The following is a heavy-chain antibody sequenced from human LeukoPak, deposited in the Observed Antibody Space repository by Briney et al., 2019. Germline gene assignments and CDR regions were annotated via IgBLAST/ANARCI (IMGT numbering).Heavy chain of an antibody. V-gene: IGHV4-39*07. D-gene: IGHD3-22*01. Sequence: SCTVSGGSISSSSYYWGWIRQPPGKGLEWIGSIYYSGSTYYNPSLKSRVTISVDTSKNQFSLKLSSVTAADTAVYYCARDERYDSSGYPFDYWGQGTLVTVSS. J-gene: IGHJ4*02. CDR2: IYYSGST. CDR1: GGSISSSSYY. CDR3: ARDERYDSSGYPFDY.